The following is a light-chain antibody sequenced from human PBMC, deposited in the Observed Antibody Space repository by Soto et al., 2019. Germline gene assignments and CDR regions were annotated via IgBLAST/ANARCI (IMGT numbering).Light chain of an antibody. CDR1: QSLRSS. Sequence: VMTQSPATLSVSPGERATLSCRASQSLRSSLAWYQQKPGQAPRLLIYDASNRATGIPARFSGSGSGTDFTLTISSLEPEDFAVYYRQQRSNWPPITFGQGTRLEIK. CDR3: QQRSNWPPIT. V-gene: IGKV3-11*01. CDR2: DAS. J-gene: IGKJ5*01.